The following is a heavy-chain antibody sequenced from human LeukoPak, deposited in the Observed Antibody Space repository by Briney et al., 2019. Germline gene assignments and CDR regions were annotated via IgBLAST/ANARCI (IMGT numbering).Heavy chain of an antibody. J-gene: IGHJ4*02. V-gene: IGHV3-21*01. Sequence: GGSLRLSCAASGFTFSSYSMNWVRQAPGKGLEWVSSISSSGSSIYYAASVRGRFTISRDNAKNSLYLQMNSLRAEDTAVYYCARDRLRIVGATYEFDCWGQGTLVTVSS. D-gene: IGHD1-26*01. CDR1: GFTFSSYS. CDR2: ISSSGSSI. CDR3: ARDRLRIVGATYEFDC.